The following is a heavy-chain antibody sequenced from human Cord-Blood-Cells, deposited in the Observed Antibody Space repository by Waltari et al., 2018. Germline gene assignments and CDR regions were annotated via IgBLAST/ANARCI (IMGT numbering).Heavy chain of an antibody. V-gene: IGHV6-1*01. Sequence: QSPSRGLEWLGRTYYRSKWYNDYAVSVKSRITINPDTSKNQFSLQLNSVTPEDTAVYYCASALYNSSGWYSAFDIWGQGTMVTVSS. CDR3: ASALYNSSGWYSAFDI. J-gene: IGHJ3*02. D-gene: IGHD6-19*01. CDR2: TYYRSKWYN.